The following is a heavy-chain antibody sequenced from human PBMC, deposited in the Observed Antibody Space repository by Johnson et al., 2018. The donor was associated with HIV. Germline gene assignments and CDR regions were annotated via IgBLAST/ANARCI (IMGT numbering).Heavy chain of an antibody. CDR3: ARDRVAGGGYCSGAFDV. D-gene: IGHD1-26*01. Sequence: VQLVESGGNLVQPGGSLRLSCAASGFTFSSYWMRWVRQAPGKGLEWVADIKQDGSEKYYVDSLKGRFPISRDNVKKSLFLQMNGLRADDTAVYYCARDRVAGGGYCSGAFDVWGQGAMVTVSS. V-gene: IGHV3-7*05. CDR1: GFTFSSYW. J-gene: IGHJ3*01. CDR2: IKQDGSEK.